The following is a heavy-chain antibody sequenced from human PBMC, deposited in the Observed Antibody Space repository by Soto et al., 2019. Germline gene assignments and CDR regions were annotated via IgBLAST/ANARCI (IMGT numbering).Heavy chain of an antibody. CDR3: AGIYADY. Sequence: PGGSLRLSCVASGFTFSSYWMNWVRQAPGKGLEWVANIKQDGSDKYYVDSVKGRFTISRDNAKNSLYLQMNGLRAEDTAVYYCAGIYADYWGQGTLVTVSS. J-gene: IGHJ4*02. D-gene: IGHD3-16*01. CDR1: GFTFSSYW. CDR2: IKQDGSDK. V-gene: IGHV3-7*01.